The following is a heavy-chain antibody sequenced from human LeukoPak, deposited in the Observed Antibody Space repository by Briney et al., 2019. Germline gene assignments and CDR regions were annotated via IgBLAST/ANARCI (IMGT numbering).Heavy chain of an antibody. CDR3: AKASGFTVAHGWFDP. V-gene: IGHV3-9*01. CDR2: ISWNSGSI. CDR1: GFTFDDYA. J-gene: IGHJ5*02. Sequence: GGSRRLSCAASGFTFDDYAMHWVRQAPGKGLEWVSGISWNSGSIGYADSVKGRFTISRDNAKNSLYLQMNSLRAEDTALYYCAKASGFTVAHGWFDPWGQGTLVTVSS. D-gene: IGHD2-15*01.